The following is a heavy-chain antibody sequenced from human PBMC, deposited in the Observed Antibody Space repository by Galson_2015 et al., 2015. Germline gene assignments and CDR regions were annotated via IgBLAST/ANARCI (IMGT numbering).Heavy chain of an antibody. Sequence: SVKVSCKASGYTFTSYDINWVRQATGQGLEWMGWMNPNSGNTGYAQKFQGRVTMTRNTSISTAYMELSSLRSEDSAVYHCARAAKWGNWFDPWGQGTLVTVSS. D-gene: IGHD7-27*01. J-gene: IGHJ5*02. CDR2: MNPNSGNT. CDR3: ARAAKWGNWFDP. V-gene: IGHV1-8*01. CDR1: GYTFTSYD.